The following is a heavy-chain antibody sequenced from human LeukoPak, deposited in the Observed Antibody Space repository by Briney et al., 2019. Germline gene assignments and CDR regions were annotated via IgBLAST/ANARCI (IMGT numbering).Heavy chain of an antibody. CDR1: GYTFTGYY. J-gene: IGHJ6*03. Sequence: ASVTVSCKASGYTFTGYYMHWVRQAPGQGLEGMGWINPNSGGTNYAQTFQGRVTMTRDTSISTAYMELSRLRSDDTAVYYCARPTAITVAGPYYYYMDVWGKGTTVTVSS. CDR3: ARPTAITVAGPYYYYMDV. CDR2: INPNSGGT. D-gene: IGHD6-19*01. V-gene: IGHV1-2*02.